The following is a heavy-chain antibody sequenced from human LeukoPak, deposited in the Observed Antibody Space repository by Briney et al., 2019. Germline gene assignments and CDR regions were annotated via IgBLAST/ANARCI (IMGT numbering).Heavy chain of an antibody. D-gene: IGHD6-13*01. CDR3: ARGSWFLVDY. J-gene: IGHJ4*02. CDR2: INHSGST. V-gene: IGHV4-34*01. CDR1: GGSFSGYY. Sequence: PSETLSLTCAVYGGSFSGYYWSWIRQPPGKGLEWIGEINHSGSTNYNPSLKSRVTMSADTSRNHFSLRLRSVTAADTAVYYCARGSWFLVDYWGQGILVTVSS.